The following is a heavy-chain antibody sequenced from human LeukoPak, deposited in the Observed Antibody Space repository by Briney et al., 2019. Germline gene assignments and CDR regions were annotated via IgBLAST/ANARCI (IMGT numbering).Heavy chain of an antibody. CDR3: AKILVGDLFLDFDY. Sequence: PGGSPRLSCAASGFTFSSYAMSWVRQAPGKGLEWVSAISGSGGSTYYADSVKGRFTISRDNSKNTLYLQMNSLRAEDTAVYYCAKILVGDLFLDFDYWGQGTLVTVSS. CDR2: ISGSGGST. D-gene: IGHD2-21*01. V-gene: IGHV3-23*01. J-gene: IGHJ4*02. CDR1: GFTFSSYA.